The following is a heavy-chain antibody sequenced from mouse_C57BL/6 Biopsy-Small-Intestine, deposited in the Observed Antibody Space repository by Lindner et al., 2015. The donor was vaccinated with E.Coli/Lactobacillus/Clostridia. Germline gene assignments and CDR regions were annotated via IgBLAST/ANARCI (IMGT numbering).Heavy chain of an antibody. CDR3: ARQRVGMNYKDAWLDP. D-gene: IGHD1-1*01. V-gene: IGHV1-50*01. CDR1: GFAFIAYS. Sequence: SVKVSCKTSGFAFIAYSVHWVRQAPGQGLEWMGMIDPSDASTTYSYKFRGRVVMTSDSSTSTVYMDVSSLRSEDTALYYYARQRVGMNYKDAWLDPWGQGTLVTVSS. CDR2: IDPSDAST. J-gene: IGHJ4*01.